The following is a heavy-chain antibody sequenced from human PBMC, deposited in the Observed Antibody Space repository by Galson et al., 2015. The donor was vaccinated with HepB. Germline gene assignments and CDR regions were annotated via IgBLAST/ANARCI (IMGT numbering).Heavy chain of an antibody. J-gene: IGHJ4*02. CDR3: TVKGEWEIHDY. D-gene: IGHD1-26*01. CDR1: GGPFSSYA. V-gene: IGHV1-69*13. CDR2: IIPMFGAP. Sequence: SVKVSCKASGGPFSSYAFTWVRQAPGQGLEWMGEIIPMFGAPKYAQKFQGRVTITADESTRTAYMEMSSLKSEDTAVFYCTVKGEWEIHDYWGQGTLVTVSS.